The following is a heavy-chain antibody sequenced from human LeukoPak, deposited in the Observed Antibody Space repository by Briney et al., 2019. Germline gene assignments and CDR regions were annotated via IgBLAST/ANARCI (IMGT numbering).Heavy chain of an antibody. CDR1: GFTFSTYG. Sequence: GGSLRLSCEASGFTFSTYGMTWVRQAPGKGLEWVSGITGSSTWTYYADSVKGRFTISRDNSNNTLHLQMNSLRAEDTAIYYSARELVSLGTGYFDLWGRGTLVTVSS. D-gene: IGHD7-27*01. V-gene: IGHV3-23*01. J-gene: IGHJ2*01. CDR3: ARELVSLGTGYFDL. CDR2: ITGSSTWT.